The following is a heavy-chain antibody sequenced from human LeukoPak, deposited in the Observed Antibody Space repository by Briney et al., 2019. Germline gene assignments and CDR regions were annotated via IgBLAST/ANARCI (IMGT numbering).Heavy chain of an antibody. CDR2: ISVYNGNT. D-gene: IGHD1-26*01. CDR1: GYIFTSYG. J-gene: IGHJ4*02. CDR3: ARVASYRKSDY. Sequence: VASVTVSCTASGYIFTSYGISWVRQAPGQGLEWMGWISVYNGNTKYAQKFQGRVTLTTDTSTSTAYMELRSLRSDDTAVYYCARVASYRKSDYWGQGTLVTVSS. V-gene: IGHV1-18*01.